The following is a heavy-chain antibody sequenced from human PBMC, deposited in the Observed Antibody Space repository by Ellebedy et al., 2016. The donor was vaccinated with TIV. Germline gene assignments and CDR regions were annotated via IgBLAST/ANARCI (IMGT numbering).Heavy chain of an antibody. CDR3: ARRPNWKPDDY. J-gene: IGHJ4*02. Sequence: SETLSLXXTVSGYSISSGYYWGWIRQPPGKGLEWIGGIYHSGSTYYNPSLKSRVTISVDTSKNQFSLKLSSVTAADTAVYYCARRPNWKPDDYWGQGTLVTVSS. D-gene: IGHD1-1*01. CDR2: IYHSGST. V-gene: IGHV4-38-2*02. CDR1: GYSISSGYY.